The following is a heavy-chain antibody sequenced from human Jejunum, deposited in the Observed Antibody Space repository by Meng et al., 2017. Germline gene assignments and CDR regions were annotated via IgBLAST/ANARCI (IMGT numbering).Heavy chain of an antibody. CDR3: ARTLPHSSGDKRGLDY. J-gene: IGHJ4*02. D-gene: IGHD1-26*01. V-gene: IGHV1-18*01. CDR1: GYTFTSFA. CDR2: INGDNGDT. Sequence: QLVQSGAEVKKPGASVKVSCKASGYTFTSFAITWVRQAPGQGLEWMGWINGDNGDTNNQQNFQGRLIMTTDTSTSTAYMELRSLRSDDTAVYYCARTLPHSSGDKRGLDYWGQGTLVTVSS.